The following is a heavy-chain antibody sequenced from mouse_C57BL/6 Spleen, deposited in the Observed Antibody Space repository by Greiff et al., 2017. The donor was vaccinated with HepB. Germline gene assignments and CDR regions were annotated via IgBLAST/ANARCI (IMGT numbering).Heavy chain of an antibody. D-gene: IGHD1-1*01. CDR2: IDPSDSYT. CDR3: ARRDYGALFDY. J-gene: IGHJ2*01. CDR1: GYTFTSYW. V-gene: IGHV1-69*01. Sequence: QVQLQQPGAELVMPGASVKLPCKASGYTFTSYWMHWVKQRPGQGLEWIGEIDPSDSYTNYNQKFKGKSTLTVDKSSSTAYMQLSSLTSEDSAVYYCARRDYGALFDYWGQGTTLTVSS.